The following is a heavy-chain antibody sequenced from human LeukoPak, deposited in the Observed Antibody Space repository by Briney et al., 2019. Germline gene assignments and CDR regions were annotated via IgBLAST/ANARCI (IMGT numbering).Heavy chain of an antibody. V-gene: IGHV3-30*02. CDR3: AKDQNWEGGY. Sequence: GGSLRLSCAVSGFSFSSYGMHWVRQAPGKGLEWVAFIRFDGSNKYYADSVKGRFTISRDNSKNTVYLQMNSLRVEDTAVYYCAKDQNWEGGYWGQGTLVTVSS. CDR2: IRFDGSNK. CDR1: GFSFSSYG. J-gene: IGHJ4*02. D-gene: IGHD7-27*01.